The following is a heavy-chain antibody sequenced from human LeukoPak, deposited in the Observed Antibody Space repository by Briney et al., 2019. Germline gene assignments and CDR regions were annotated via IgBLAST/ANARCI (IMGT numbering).Heavy chain of an antibody. CDR1: GFTFSSYS. D-gene: IGHD4-11*01. V-gene: IGHV3-21*01. J-gene: IGHJ5*02. CDR3: AKAATVTNFMFRNWFDP. Sequence: PGGSLRLSCAASGFTFSSYSMNWVRQAPGKGLEWVSSISSSSSYIYYADSVKGRFTISRDNSKNTLYLQMNSPRAEDTAVYYCAKAATVTNFMFRNWFDPWGQGTLVTVSS. CDR2: ISSSSSYI.